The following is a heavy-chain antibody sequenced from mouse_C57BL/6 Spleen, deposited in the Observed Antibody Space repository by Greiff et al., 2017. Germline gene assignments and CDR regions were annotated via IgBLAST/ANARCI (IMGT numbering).Heavy chain of an antibody. J-gene: IGHJ4*01. D-gene: IGHD1-1*01. CDR3: TEFITTAVGGFAMDY. Sequence: EVKVEESGGGLVQPGGSMKLSCVASGFTFSNYWMNWVRQSPEKGLEWVAQIRLKSDNYATHYAESVKGRFTISRDDSKSSVYLQMNNLRAEDTGIYYCTEFITTAVGGFAMDYWGQGTSVTVSS. V-gene: IGHV6-3*01. CDR2: IRLKSDNYAT. CDR1: GFTFSNYW.